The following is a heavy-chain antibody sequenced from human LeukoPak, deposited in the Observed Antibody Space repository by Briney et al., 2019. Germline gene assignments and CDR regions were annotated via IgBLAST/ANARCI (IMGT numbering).Heavy chain of an antibody. Sequence: GGSLRLSCAASGFTFSSYWMSWVRQAPGKGLEWVANIKQDGSEKYYVDSVKGRFTISRDNAKNSLYLQMNSLRAEDTAVYYCARDNPDYDYIWGSYRGGDAFDIWGQGTMVTVSS. V-gene: IGHV3-7*01. J-gene: IGHJ3*02. CDR2: IKQDGSEK. CDR3: ARDNPDYDYIWGSYRGGDAFDI. D-gene: IGHD3-16*02. CDR1: GFTFSSYW.